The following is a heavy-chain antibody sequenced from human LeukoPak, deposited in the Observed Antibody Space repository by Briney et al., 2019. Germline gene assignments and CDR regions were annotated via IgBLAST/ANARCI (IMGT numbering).Heavy chain of an antibody. V-gene: IGHV5-51*01. Sequence: GESLKISCKGSGYSFTCYWIGWVRQMPGKGLEWMGIIYPGDSDTRYSPSFQGQVTISDDKSISIAYLQWSSLKASDTAIYYCARRRGDCSSATCFLDFWGQGTLVTVSS. J-gene: IGHJ4*02. CDR1: GYSFTCYW. CDR2: IYPGDSDT. CDR3: ARRRGDCSSATCFLDF. D-gene: IGHD2-2*01.